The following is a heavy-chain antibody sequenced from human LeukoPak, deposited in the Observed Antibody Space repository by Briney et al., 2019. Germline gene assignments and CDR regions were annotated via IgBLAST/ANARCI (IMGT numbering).Heavy chain of an antibody. CDR3: ATFNGSYCSSTSCYVFDP. J-gene: IGHJ5*02. V-gene: IGHV4-31*03. D-gene: IGHD2-2*01. CDR2: IYYIGST. Sequence: SETLSLTCTVSGGSISSGGYYWSWIRQHPGKGLEWIGYIYYIGSTYYNPSLKSRVTISVDTSKNQFSLKLSSVTAADTAVYYCATFNGSYCSSTSCYVFDPWGQGTLVTVSS. CDR1: GGSISSGGYY.